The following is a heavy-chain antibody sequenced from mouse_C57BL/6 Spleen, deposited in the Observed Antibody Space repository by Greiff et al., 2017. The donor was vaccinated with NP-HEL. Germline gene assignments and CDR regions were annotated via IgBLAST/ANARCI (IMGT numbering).Heavy chain of an antibody. V-gene: IGHV1-80*01. CDR2: IYPGDGDT. D-gene: IGHD1-3*01. CDR3: AREGVGAPLDY. Sequence: VQLQQSGAELVKPGASVKISCKASGYAFSSYWMNWVKQRPGKGLEWIGQIYPGDGDTNYNGKFKGKATLTADKSSSTAYMQLSSLTSEDSAVYFCAREGVGAPLDYWGQGTTLTVSS. J-gene: IGHJ2*01. CDR1: GYAFSSYW.